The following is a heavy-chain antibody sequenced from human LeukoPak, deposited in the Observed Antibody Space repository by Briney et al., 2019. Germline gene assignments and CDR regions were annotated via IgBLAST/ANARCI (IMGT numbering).Heavy chain of an antibody. CDR1: GYSISSGYY. CDR3: ARGADYYDSSGVSYYFDY. Sequence: SETLSLTCTVSGYSISSGYYWGWIRQPPGKGLEWIGSIYHSGSTCYNPSLKSRVTISVDTSKNQFSLKLSSVTAADTAVYYCARGADYYDSSGVSYYFDYWGQGTLVTVSS. J-gene: IGHJ4*02. V-gene: IGHV4-38-2*02. D-gene: IGHD3-22*01. CDR2: IYHSGST.